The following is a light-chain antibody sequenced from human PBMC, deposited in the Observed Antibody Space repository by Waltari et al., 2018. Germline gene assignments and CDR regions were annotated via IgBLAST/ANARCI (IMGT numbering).Light chain of an antibody. J-gene: IGKJ1*01. CDR1: QNIINY. Sequence: DIQMTQSTSSLSASVGDRVTITCRASQNIINYLNWYQQIPGKAPKILIYPASSLKNGVPSRFSGSGSGTDFTLTISSLQPEDFATYYYQQSYNLPRTFGQGTKVEIK. CDR2: PAS. V-gene: IGKV1-39*01. CDR3: QQSYNLPRT.